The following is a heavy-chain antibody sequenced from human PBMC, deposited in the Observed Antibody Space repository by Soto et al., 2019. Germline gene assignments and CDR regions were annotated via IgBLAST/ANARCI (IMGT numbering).Heavy chain of an antibody. CDR2: INHSGST. D-gene: IGHD3-10*01. CDR3: ARVKMVRGVTTANYYYYGMDV. Sequence: SETLSLTCAVYGGSFSGYYWSWIRQPPGKGLEWIGEINHSGSTNYNPSLKSRVTISVDTSKNQFSLKLSSVTAADTAVYYCARVKMVRGVTTANYYYYGMDVWGQGTTVTVSS. V-gene: IGHV4-34*01. CDR1: GGSFSGYY. J-gene: IGHJ6*02.